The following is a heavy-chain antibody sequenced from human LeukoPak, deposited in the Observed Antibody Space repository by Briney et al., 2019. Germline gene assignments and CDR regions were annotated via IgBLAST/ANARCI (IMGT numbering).Heavy chain of an antibody. V-gene: IGHV3-21*01. Sequence: GGSLRLSCAASGFTFSTDSMSWVRQAPGKGLEWVSSISGGSSYIYYADSVKGRFTISRNNAKNTLYLQMNSLRAEHTAVYSCVIVPIDDLTGYYYSNWFDSWGQGTLVTVSS. CDR2: ISGGSSYI. J-gene: IGHJ5*01. CDR1: GFTFSTDS. D-gene: IGHD3-9*01. CDR3: VIVPIDDLTGYYYSNWFDS.